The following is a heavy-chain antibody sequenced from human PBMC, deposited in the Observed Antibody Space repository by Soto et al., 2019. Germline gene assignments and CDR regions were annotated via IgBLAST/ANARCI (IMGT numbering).Heavy chain of an antibody. CDR3: ARPTVTVQITSQFDY. D-gene: IGHD4-17*01. CDR1: VFPFNYYS. CDR2: ILYDGNKK. V-gene: IGHV3-30-3*01. Sequence: PGGPLRLSFAVSVFPFNYYSMHWVRPAPGKGLEWVAVILYDGNKKYYADSVKGRFTISRDNSKNTLYLQMNSLRAEDTAVYYCARPTVTVQITSQFDYWGQGNPVTVSS. J-gene: IGHJ4*02.